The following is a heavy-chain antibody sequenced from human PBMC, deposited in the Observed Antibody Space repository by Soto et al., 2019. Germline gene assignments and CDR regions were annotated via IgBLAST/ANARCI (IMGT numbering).Heavy chain of an antibody. CDR2: ISAYNGNT. Sequence: ASVKVSCKASGYTFTIYCISWVRQAPGQGLERMGWISAYNGNTNYAQKLQGRVTMTTDTSTSTAYMELRSLRSDDTAVYYCPSDKGSYYDVWSGYYREPPVGYWGQGTLVXVCS. D-gene: IGHD3-3*01. CDR1: GYTFTIYC. CDR3: PSDKGSYYDVWSGYYREPPVGY. V-gene: IGHV1-18*01. J-gene: IGHJ4*02.